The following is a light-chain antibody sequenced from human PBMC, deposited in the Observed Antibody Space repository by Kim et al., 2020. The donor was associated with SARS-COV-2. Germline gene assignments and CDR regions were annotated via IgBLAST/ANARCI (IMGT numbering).Light chain of an antibody. CDR1: SLRSYY. Sequence: VDVGQTVTITCQGDSLRSYYATCYQRKPGQAPIRVIYGKDNRPSGIPDRCSGSSSGNTASLTITGTQAGDEADYYCNSRDSNDNVLFGGGTQRTVL. V-gene: IGLV3-19*01. J-gene: IGLJ2*01. CDR2: GKD. CDR3: NSRDSNDNVL.